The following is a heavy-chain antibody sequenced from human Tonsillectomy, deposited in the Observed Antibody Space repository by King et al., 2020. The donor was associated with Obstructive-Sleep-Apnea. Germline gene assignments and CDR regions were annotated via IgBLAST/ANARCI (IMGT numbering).Heavy chain of an antibody. CDR3: ARTPRLDSGYTAYAFDI. V-gene: IGHV3-74*01. CDR2: INSDGSST. D-gene: IGHD5-12*01. CDR1: GFTFSSYW. Sequence: VQLVESGGGLVQPGGSLRLSCAASGFTFSSYWMHWVRQAPGKGLVWVSRINSDGSSTSYADSVKGRFTISRDNAKNTLYLQMNSLRAEDTAVYYCARTPRLDSGYTAYAFDIWGQGTMVTVSS. J-gene: IGHJ3*02.